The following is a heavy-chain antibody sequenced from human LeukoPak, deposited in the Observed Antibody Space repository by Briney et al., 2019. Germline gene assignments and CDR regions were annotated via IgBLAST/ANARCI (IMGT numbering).Heavy chain of an antibody. V-gene: IGHV1-46*01. J-gene: IGHJ4*02. CDR1: GYTFTSYY. CDR3: ARGGIPYDFWSGYYANFDY. D-gene: IGHD3-3*01. Sequence: ASVKVSCKASGYTFTSYYMHWVRQAPGQGLERMGIINPSGGSTSYAQKFQGRVTMTRDTSTSTVYMELSSLRSEDTAVYYCARGGIPYDFWSGYYANFDYWGQGTLVTVSS. CDR2: INPSGGST.